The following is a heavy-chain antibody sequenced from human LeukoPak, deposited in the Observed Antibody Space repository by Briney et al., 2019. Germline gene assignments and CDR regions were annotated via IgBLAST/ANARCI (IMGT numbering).Heavy chain of an antibody. CDR1: GFTFSNYA. J-gene: IGHJ4*02. Sequence: PGGSLRLSCAASGFTFSNYAMNWVRQAPGKGLEWVSFISGSGGSTYYADSVKGRLTISRDNSKNTLYLQMNSLRADDTAVYYCAKTVLRLQLVRGSSPNYFDYWGQGTLVTVSS. V-gene: IGHV3-23*01. CDR3: AKTVLRLQLVRGSSPNYFDY. D-gene: IGHD6-13*01. CDR2: ISGSGGST.